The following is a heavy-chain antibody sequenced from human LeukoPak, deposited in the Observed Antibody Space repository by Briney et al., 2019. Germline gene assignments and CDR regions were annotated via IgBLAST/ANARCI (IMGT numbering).Heavy chain of an antibody. J-gene: IGHJ4*02. CDR1: GFTFSTYW. CDR3: ARQRYSAY. Sequence: AGGSLRLSCAASGFTFSTYWMTWVRQAPGKGLEWVANIKEDGSEMSYVDSVKGRFTISRDNAKNSLSLEMSSLRAEDTAVYYCARQRYSAYWGQGTLVTVSS. CDR2: IKEDGSEM. V-gene: IGHV3-7*01. D-gene: IGHD2-15*01.